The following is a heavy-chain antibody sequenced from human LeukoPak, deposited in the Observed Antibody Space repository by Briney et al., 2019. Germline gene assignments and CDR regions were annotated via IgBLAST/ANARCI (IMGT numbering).Heavy chain of an antibody. CDR2: IYTSGST. CDR3: ASGVVGATSAFDY. CDR1: GGSFSTYY. Sequence: SETLSLTCTVSGGSFSTYYWSWIRQPPGRGLEWIGRIYTSGSTNYNPSLKSRVTMSVDTSKNQFSLKLSSVTAADTAVYYCASGVVGATSAFDYWGQGTLVTVSS. V-gene: IGHV4-4*07. J-gene: IGHJ4*02. D-gene: IGHD1-26*01.